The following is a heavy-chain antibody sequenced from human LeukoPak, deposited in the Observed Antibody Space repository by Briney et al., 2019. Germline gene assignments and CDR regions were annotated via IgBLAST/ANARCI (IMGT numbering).Heavy chain of an antibody. CDR2: IYYSGST. Sequence: PSETLSLTCTVSGGSISSYYWSWIRQPPGKGLEWIGYIYYSGSTNYNPSLKSRVTISVDTSKNQFSLKLSSVTAADTAVYYCARRGPGLRFLEWLLDYFDYWGQGTLVTVSS. V-gene: IGHV4-59*01. CDR1: GGSISSYY. J-gene: IGHJ4*02. CDR3: ARRGPGLRFLEWLLDYFDY. D-gene: IGHD3-3*01.